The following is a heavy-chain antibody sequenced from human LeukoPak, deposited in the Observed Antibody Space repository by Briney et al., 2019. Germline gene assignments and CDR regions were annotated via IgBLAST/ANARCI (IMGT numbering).Heavy chain of an antibody. V-gene: IGHV4-38-2*02. Sequence: SETLSLTCTVSGYSISSGYFWGWIRQPPGKGLEWIGTIYHRGSTYYNPSLKSRVTISVNTSKNQFSLKLSSVTAADTAVYYCAGDGPPPYVWGKGTTVTISS. CDR1: GYSISSGYF. CDR2: IYHRGST. CDR3: AGDGPPPYV. J-gene: IGHJ6*04.